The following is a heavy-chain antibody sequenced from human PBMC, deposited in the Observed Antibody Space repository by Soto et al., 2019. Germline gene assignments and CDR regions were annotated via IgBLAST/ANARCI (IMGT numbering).Heavy chain of an antibody. V-gene: IGHV3-73*01. CDR1: GFTFSGSA. J-gene: IGHJ4*02. CDR2: IRSKANSYAT. Sequence: EVQLVESGGGLVQPGGSLKLSCAASGFTFSGSAMHWVRQASGKGLEWVGRIRSKANSYATAYAASVKGRFTISRDDSKNTAYLQMNSLNTEDTAVYYCTRPDCSGGSCYSGGDDYWGQGTLVTVSS. D-gene: IGHD2-15*01. CDR3: TRPDCSGGSCYSGGDDY.